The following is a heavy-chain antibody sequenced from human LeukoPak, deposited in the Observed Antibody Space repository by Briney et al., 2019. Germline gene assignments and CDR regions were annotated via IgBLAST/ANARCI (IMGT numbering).Heavy chain of an antibody. J-gene: IGHJ4*02. CDR3: AKTGNYYDSTHPLDY. Sequence: GGSLRLSCAASGFTFSSYAMSWVRQAPGKGLEWVSSISSSSSYIYYADSVKGRFTISRDNAKNSLYLQMNSLRAEDTAVYYCAKTGNYYDSTHPLDYWGQGTLVTVSS. V-gene: IGHV3-21*01. CDR2: ISSSSSYI. CDR1: GFTFSSYA. D-gene: IGHD3-22*01.